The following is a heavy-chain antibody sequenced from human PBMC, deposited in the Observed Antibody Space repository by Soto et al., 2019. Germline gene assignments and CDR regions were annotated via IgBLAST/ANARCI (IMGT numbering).Heavy chain of an antibody. CDR1: GFTFSSYA. J-gene: IGHJ4*02. D-gene: IGHD4-4*01. CDR2: ISAGGGTT. CDR3: AKRRVTSVTWKIFDY. V-gene: IGHV3-23*01. Sequence: GGSLRLSCAASGFTFSSYAMSWVRQAPGKGLEWVSAISAGGGTTYFADSVKGRFTISRDNSKNTLYLQMNSLRAEDTAVYFCAKRRVTSVTWKIFDYWGQGTLVTVSS.